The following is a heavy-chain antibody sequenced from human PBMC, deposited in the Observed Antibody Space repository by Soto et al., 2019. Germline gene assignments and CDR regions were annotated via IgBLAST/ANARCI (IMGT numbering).Heavy chain of an antibody. CDR3: ARDVRGENFAY. V-gene: IGHV1-18*01. Sequence: QVQLVQSGAEVKKPGASVQGSCKASGYTFMSYGISWVREAPGQGLEWMGWSSAYNGNTNYAKKLQGRVTMTPDTSTSTAYMALRSLRSDDTAVYYCARDVRGENFAYWGQGTLVTVSS. D-gene: IGHD2-21*01. J-gene: IGHJ4*02. CDR2: SSAYNGNT. CDR1: GYTFMSYG.